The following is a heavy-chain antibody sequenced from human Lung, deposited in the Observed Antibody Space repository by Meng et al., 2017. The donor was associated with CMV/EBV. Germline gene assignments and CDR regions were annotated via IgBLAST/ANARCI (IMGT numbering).Heavy chain of an antibody. J-gene: IGHJ6*02. Sequence: SXTLSLXCAVYGGSFSGYFWSWIRQPPGKGLEWIGEINHSGSTNYNPSLKSRVTISVDTSKNQFFLKLSSVTAADTAVYYCARGTVTSRVIVPPFAIKIVYGMDVWXQGTXVTVSS. CDR3: ARGTVTSRVIVPPFAIKIVYGMDV. V-gene: IGHV4-34*01. D-gene: IGHD2-2*01. CDR2: INHSGST. CDR1: GGSFSGYF.